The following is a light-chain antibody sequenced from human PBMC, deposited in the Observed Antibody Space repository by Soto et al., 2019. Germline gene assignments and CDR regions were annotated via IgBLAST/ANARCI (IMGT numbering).Light chain of an antibody. V-gene: IGLV2-14*01. CDR1: SSDVGGYNY. CDR2: EVS. J-gene: IGLJ2*01. Sequence: QSALTQPASVSGSPGQSITISCTGTSSDVGGYNYVSWYQQHPAKAPKLMIYEVSNRPSGVSHRFSGSKSGNTASLTISGLQAEEEADYYCFSYTTSSTLGFGGGTKLTVL. CDR3: FSYTTSSTLG.